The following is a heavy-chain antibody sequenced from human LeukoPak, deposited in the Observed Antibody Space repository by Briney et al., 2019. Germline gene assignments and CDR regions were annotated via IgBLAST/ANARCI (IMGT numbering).Heavy chain of an antibody. V-gene: IGHV4-39*01. CDR2: IYYSGST. Sequence: PSETLSLTCTVSGGSISSSNYYWGWIRQPPGKGLEWIGSIYYSGSTHQNPSLKSRVTISVDTSKNQFSLQLSSVTAADTAVYYCARRGRLAATLYYFDYWGQGTLVTVSS. CDR3: ARRGRLAATLYYFDY. CDR1: GGSISSSNYY. J-gene: IGHJ4*02. D-gene: IGHD2-15*01.